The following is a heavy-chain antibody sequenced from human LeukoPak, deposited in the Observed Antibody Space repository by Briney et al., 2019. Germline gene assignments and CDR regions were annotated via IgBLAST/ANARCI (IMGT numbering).Heavy chain of an antibody. Sequence: GASVNVSCKASVYTFTGYYMHWVRQAPGQGLEWMGWINPNSGGTNYAQKFQGRVTMTRDTSITTAYMELSRLRSDDTAVYYRARVVAGNWFDPWGQGTLVTVSS. CDR2: INPNSGGT. D-gene: IGHD6-19*01. J-gene: IGHJ5*02. CDR1: VYTFTGYY. V-gene: IGHV1-2*02. CDR3: ARVVAGNWFDP.